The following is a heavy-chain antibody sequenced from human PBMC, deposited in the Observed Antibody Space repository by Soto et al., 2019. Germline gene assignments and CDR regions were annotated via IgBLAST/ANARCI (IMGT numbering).Heavy chain of an antibody. D-gene: IGHD3-10*01. CDR2: IYYSGST. CDR3: ARDSEVRGVSNWFDP. J-gene: IGHJ5*02. CDR1: GGSISSGGYY. Sequence: QVQLQESGPGLVKPSQTLSLTCTVSGGSISSGGYYWSWIRQHPGKGLERIVYIYYSGSTYYNPSLKSRVTISVDTSKNQFSLKLSSVTAADTAVYYCARDSEVRGVSNWFDPWGQGTLVTVSS. V-gene: IGHV4-31*03.